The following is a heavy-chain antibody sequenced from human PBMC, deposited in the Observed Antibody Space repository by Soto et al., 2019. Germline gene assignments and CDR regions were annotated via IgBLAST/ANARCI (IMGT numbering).Heavy chain of an antibody. V-gene: IGHV1-18*01. D-gene: IGHD4-17*01. CDR2: ISASNGNT. J-gene: IGHJ5*02. Sequence: HLVQSGAEVKKPGASVKVSCKASGYTFSNFGITWVRQAPGQGLEWMGGISASNGNTNYLQKFQGRVTMTSDTSTSTAYMELRSLRSDDTAVYCCARGIYGDYLNWFDPWGQGTLVTVSS. CDR1: GYTFSNFG. CDR3: ARGIYGDYLNWFDP.